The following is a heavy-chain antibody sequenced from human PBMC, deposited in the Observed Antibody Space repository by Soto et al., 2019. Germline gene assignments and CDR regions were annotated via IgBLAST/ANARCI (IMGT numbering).Heavy chain of an antibody. V-gene: IGHV3-21*06. CDR3: ARHQGRDYYGMDV. CDR2: ITGSGSSI. D-gene: IGHD3-10*01. J-gene: IGHJ6*02. CDR1: GLTFLDFI. Sequence: PLHPPFAASGLTFLDFIMLGTRQAPGQGQEWVSSITGSGSSIYYANSVKGRYTISRDNAKNSMYLQMKSQRAENAAVYYCARHQGRDYYGMDVWGRGTTVTVSS.